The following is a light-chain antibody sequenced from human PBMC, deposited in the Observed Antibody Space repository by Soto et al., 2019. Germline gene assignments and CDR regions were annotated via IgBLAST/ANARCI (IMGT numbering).Light chain of an antibody. V-gene: IGLV2-14*01. CDR3: SSYTSSSTLYV. Sequence: QSVLTQPPSASGSPGQSVTISCTGTSSDVGAYNYVSWYQHHPGKAPKLMVYEVSNRPSGVSNRFSGSQSGNTASLTISGLQAEDEADYYCSSYTSSSTLYVFGTGTKVTVL. J-gene: IGLJ1*01. CDR1: SSDVGAYNY. CDR2: EVS.